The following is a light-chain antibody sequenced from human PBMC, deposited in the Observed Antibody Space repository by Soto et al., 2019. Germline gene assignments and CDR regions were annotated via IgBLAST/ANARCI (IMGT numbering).Light chain of an antibody. Sequence: EIVLTQSPGTLSLSPGERATLSCRASQSVSSSYLAWYQQKPGQAPRLLIYDASDRATGIPARFSAWGSGTDFTLTISRVDPADFAFYYCQQYFTSPITFGQGTRLEIK. CDR2: DAS. J-gene: IGKJ5*01. CDR1: QSVSSSY. V-gene: IGKV3-20*01. CDR3: QQYFTSPIT.